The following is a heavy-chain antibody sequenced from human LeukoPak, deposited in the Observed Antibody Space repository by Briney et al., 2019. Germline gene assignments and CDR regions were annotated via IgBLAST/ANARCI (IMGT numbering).Heavy chain of an antibody. J-gene: IGHJ4*02. D-gene: IGHD1-26*01. CDR1: GFTFSSYG. CDR2: ISYDGSDK. Sequence: VGSLRLSCAASGFTFSSYGMHCVRQAPGKGLEWVAVISYDGSDKYYADSVKGRFTISRNNSKNTLYLQMNSLRAEDTAVYYCAIGGRMGATTPFDYWGQGTVVTVSS. CDR3: AIGGRMGATTPFDY. V-gene: IGHV3-30*03.